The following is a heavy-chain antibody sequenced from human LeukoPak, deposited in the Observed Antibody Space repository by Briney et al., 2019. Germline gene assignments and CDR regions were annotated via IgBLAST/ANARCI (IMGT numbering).Heavy chain of an antibody. CDR1: GYTLTELS. Sequence: ASVKVSCKVSGYTLTELSMHWVRQAPGKGLEWMGGFDPEDGETIYAQKFQGRVTMTRDTSISTAYMELSRLRSDDTAVYYCARGPMQWLVLELDYWGQGTLVTVSS. CDR2: FDPEDGET. V-gene: IGHV1-24*01. J-gene: IGHJ4*02. D-gene: IGHD6-19*01. CDR3: ARGPMQWLVLELDY.